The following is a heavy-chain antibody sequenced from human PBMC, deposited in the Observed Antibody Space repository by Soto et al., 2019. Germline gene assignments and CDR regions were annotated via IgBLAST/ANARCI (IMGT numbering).Heavy chain of an antibody. D-gene: IGHD3-3*01. CDR3: ARSIFGVVTSAFDI. J-gene: IGHJ3*02. CDR2: ISAYNGNT. V-gene: IGHV1-18*01. Sequence: ASVKVSCKASGYTFTSYGISWVRQAPGQGLEWMGWISAYNGNTNYAQKLQGRVTMTTDTFTSTAYMELRSLRSDDTAVYYCARSIFGVVTSAFDIWGQGTMVTVSS. CDR1: GYTFTSYG.